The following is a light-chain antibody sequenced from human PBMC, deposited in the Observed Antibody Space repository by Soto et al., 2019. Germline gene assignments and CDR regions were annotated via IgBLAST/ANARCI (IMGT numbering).Light chain of an antibody. CDR2: GAS. Sequence: EIVLTQSPATLSLSPGERATLSCRASQSISSFLAWYQQKPGQAPRLLIYGASNRATGIPARFSGSGSGTDYTLTISSLDPEDFAVYYCQQDEKSPITFGQRTRLEIK. CDR1: QSISSF. CDR3: QQDEKSPIT. V-gene: IGKV3-11*01. J-gene: IGKJ5*01.